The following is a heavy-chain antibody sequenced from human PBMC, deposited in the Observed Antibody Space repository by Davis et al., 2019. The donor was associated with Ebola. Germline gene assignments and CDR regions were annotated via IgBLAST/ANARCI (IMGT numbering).Heavy chain of an antibody. CDR3: ASLDRDFWSGYYQNWFDP. CDR1: GGSISSYY. CDR2: IYYSGST. Sequence: PSETLSLTCTVSGGSISSYYWSWIRQPPGKGLEWIGYIYYSGSTNYNPSLKSRVTISVDTSKNQFSLKLSSVTAADTAVYYCASLDRDFWSGYYQNWFDPWGQGTLVTVSS. D-gene: IGHD3-3*01. J-gene: IGHJ5*02. V-gene: IGHV4-59*12.